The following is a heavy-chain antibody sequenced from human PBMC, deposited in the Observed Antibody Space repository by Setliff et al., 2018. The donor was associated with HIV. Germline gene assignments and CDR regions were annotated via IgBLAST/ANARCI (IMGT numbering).Heavy chain of an antibody. V-gene: IGHV3-11*01. J-gene: IGHJ6*02. Sequence: PGGSLRLSCAASGFNFSSHTMTWVRQAPGKELEWVSYISSTGNTIYYADSVKGRFTISRDNAKNSLYLQMNSLRAEDAAVYYCARTTSNSYRYHYYYSMDVWGQGTTVTVSS. CDR2: ISSTGNTI. CDR1: GFNFSSHT. CDR3: ARTTSNSYRYHYYYSMDV. D-gene: IGHD4-4*01.